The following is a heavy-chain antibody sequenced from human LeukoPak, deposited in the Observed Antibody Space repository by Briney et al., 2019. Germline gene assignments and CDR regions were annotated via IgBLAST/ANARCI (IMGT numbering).Heavy chain of an antibody. Sequence: SGGSLRLSCAASGFTFDDYAMHWVRQAPGKGLEWVSGISWNSGSIGYADSVKGRFTISRENAKNSLYLQINSLRAEDTALYYCAKDYYDSSGYYYREGYFDYWGQGTLVTVSS. D-gene: IGHD3-22*01. CDR3: AKDYYDSSGYYYREGYFDY. CDR2: ISWNSGSI. CDR1: GFTFDDYA. V-gene: IGHV3-9*01. J-gene: IGHJ4*02.